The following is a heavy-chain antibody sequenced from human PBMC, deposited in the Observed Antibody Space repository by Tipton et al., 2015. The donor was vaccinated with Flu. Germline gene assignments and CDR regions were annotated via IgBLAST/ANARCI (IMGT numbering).Heavy chain of an antibody. Sequence: TLSLTCAVSGYSIRSSNYYWGWIRQPPGKGLEWIGNVFHSGSKYYNPSLRSRVTISVDTSKNQFSLKLSSVTAADTAVYYCARRDYSNYVSEPKNWFDPWGQGALVTVSS. J-gene: IGHJ5*02. CDR3: ARRDYSNYVSEPKNWFDP. D-gene: IGHD4-11*01. CDR2: VFHSGSK. CDR1: GYSIRSSNYY. V-gene: IGHV4-38-2*01.